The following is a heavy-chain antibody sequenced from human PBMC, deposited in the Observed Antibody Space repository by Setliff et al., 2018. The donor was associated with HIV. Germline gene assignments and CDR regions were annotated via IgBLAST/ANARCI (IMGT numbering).Heavy chain of an antibody. J-gene: IGHJ6*03. D-gene: IGHD4-4*01. CDR3: ARMATVYYYYMDV. V-gene: IGHV7-4-1*02. CDR2: INTNTGNP. Sequence: ASVKISCKASGYTFTSYAMNWVRQAPGQGLEWMGWINTNTGNPTYAQGFTGRFVFSLDTSVSTAYLQISSLKAEDTAVYYCARMATVYYYYMDVWGKGTTVTVSS. CDR1: GYTFTSYA.